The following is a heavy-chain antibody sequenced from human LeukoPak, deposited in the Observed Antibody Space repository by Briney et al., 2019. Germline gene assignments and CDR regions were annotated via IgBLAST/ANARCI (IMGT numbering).Heavy chain of an antibody. V-gene: IGHV3-23*01. CDR1: GFTFSSCA. J-gene: IGHJ4*02. CDR2: INDGGGST. CDR3: ARDSSPGYYDYVWGTYPRY. Sequence: GGSLRLSCAASGFTFSSCAMSWVRQAPGKGLEWVSTINDGGGSTHYADFVKGRFTISRDNSKNTLYLQMNSLRAEDTAVYYCARDSSPGYYDYVWGTYPRYWGQGTLVTVSS. D-gene: IGHD3-16*02.